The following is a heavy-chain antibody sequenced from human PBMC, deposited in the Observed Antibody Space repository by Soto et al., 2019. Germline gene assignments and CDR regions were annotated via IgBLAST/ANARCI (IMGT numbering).Heavy chain of an antibody. J-gene: IGHJ3*02. CDR2: IYHSGST. CDR1: GGSISSSNW. D-gene: IGHD3-22*01. V-gene: IGHV4-4*02. Sequence: QVQLQESGPGLVKPSGTLSLTCAVSGGSISSSNWWSWVRQPPGKGLEWIGEIYHSGSTNYNPSLKRRVTISVDKSKNQFSLKLSSVTAAATAVYYCARDHPDYYDSSGGEAFDIWGQGTMVTVSS. CDR3: ARDHPDYYDSSGGEAFDI.